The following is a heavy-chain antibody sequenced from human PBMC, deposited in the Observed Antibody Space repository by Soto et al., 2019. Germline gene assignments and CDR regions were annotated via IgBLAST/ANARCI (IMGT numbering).Heavy chain of an antibody. V-gene: IGHV1-18*01. D-gene: IGHD2-2*01. CDR2: ISAYNGDT. CDR3: ARAWGGEESYCTSTGCLPEQ. J-gene: IGHJ4*02. CDR1: GYTFTNFG. Sequence: QVHLVQSGAEVKESGASVKVSCKASGYTFTNFGITWVRQAPGQGLEWVGWISAYNGDTRYAQKFQDRVILTTETSTDTAYMELRSLPSDDTAVYFCARAWGGEESYCTSTGCLPEQWGQGTLVTVSS.